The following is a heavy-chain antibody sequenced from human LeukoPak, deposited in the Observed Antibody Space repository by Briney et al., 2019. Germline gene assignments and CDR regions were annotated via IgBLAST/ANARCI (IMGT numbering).Heavy chain of an antibody. D-gene: IGHD4-17*01. CDR3: AREGRGDSVDY. CDR2: ISSRSSTI. V-gene: IGHV3-48*01. CDR1: GFTFSSYS. Sequence: GGSLRLSCAASGFTFSSYSMNWVRQAPGEGLEWLSYISSRSSTIYYADSVKGRFTISRDNAKNSLYLQMNSLRAEDTAVYYCAREGRGDSVDYWGQGTLVTVSS. J-gene: IGHJ4*02.